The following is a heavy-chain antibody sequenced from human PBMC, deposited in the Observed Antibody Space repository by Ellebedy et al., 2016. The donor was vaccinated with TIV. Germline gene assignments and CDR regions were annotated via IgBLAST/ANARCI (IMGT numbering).Heavy chain of an antibody. CDR1: GGSISSYY. CDR2: IYYSGST. D-gene: IGHD4-23*01. V-gene: IGHV4-59*01. CDR3: ARDRTVVTPYYYYYYYGMDV. J-gene: IGHJ6*02. Sequence: SETLSLXXTVSGGSISSYYWSWIRQPPGKGLEWIGYIYYSGSTNYNPSLKSRVTISVDTSKNQFSLKLSSVTAADTAVYYCARDRTVVTPYYYYYYYGMDVWGQGTTVTVSS.